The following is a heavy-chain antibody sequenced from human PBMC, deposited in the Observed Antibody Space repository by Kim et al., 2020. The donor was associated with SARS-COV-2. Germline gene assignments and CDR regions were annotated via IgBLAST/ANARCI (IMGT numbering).Heavy chain of an antibody. V-gene: IGHV3-74*01. J-gene: IGHJ2*01. D-gene: IGHD3-22*01. Sequence: GGSLRLSCAASGFTFSNYWMHWVRQAPGKGLVWVSRIKSDGSSATYADSVKGRFTISRDNAKSTLFLQMNSLRAEDTAGYYCARGYYDSRGYYLYWYFDL. CDR2: IKSDGSSA. CDR3: ARGYYDSRGYYLYWYFDL. CDR1: GFTFSNYW.